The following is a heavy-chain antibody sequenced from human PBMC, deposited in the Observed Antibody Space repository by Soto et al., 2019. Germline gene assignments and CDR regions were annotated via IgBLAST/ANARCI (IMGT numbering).Heavy chain of an antibody. CDR3: AKDLPLWSGYSFSENH. CDR2: VSGSGGST. V-gene: IGHV3-23*01. Sequence: PVGSLRLSGVVSGFNFSSHAMSWVRQARWKGLEWVSSVSGSGGSTHFPDFLKGRFSSSRDNSKNTLYLEMNSLRVEDTAVYYCAKDLPLWSGYSFSENHWGQGTLLTVS. D-gene: IGHD3-3*01. J-gene: IGHJ5*02. CDR1: GFNFSSHA.